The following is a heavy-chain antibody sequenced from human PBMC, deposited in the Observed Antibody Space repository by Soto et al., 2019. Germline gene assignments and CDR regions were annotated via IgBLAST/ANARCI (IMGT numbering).Heavy chain of an antibody. Sequence: SVKVSCKASGGTFSSYAISWVRQAPGQGLEWMGGIIPIFGTANYAQKFQGRVTITADESTSTAYTELSSLRSEDTAVYYCARSVRAVITYYYYGMDVWGQGTTVTVSS. J-gene: IGHJ6*02. CDR1: GGTFSSYA. CDR3: ARSVRAVITYYYYGMDV. V-gene: IGHV1-69*13. CDR2: IIPIFGTA. D-gene: IGHD3-22*01.